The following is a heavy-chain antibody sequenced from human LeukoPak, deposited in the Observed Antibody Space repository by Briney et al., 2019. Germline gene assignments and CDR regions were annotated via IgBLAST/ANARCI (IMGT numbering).Heavy chain of an antibody. V-gene: IGHV1-18*01. CDR1: GYTFTNFA. CDR3: ARGYCSSTSCYDGSYYYYMDV. D-gene: IGHD2-2*01. CDR2: INTYNGNT. J-gene: IGHJ6*03. Sequence: ASVKVSCKASGYTFTNFAISWVRQAPGEGLEWMGWINTYNGNTDYAQKVQGRVTITADESTSTAYMELSSLRSEDTAVYYCARGYCSSTSCYDGSYYYYMDVWGKGTTVTVSS.